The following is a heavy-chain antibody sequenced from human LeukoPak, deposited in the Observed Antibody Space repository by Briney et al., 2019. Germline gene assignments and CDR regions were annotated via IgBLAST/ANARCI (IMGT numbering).Heavy chain of an antibody. D-gene: IGHD3-3*01. V-gene: IGHV3-23*01. Sequence: PGGSLRLSCAASGFTFSSYAMSWVRQAPGKGLEWVSAISGSGGSTYYADSVKGRFTISRDNSKNTLYLQMNSLRAEDTAVYYCAKGVAYYDFWSGYYFGAFDIWGQGTMVTVSS. CDR1: GFTFSSYA. J-gene: IGHJ3*02. CDR2: ISGSGGST. CDR3: AKGVAYYDFWSGYYFGAFDI.